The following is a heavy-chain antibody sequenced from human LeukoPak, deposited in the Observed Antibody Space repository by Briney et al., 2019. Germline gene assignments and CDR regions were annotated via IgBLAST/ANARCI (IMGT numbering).Heavy chain of an antibody. D-gene: IGHD6-13*01. CDR1: GFTFSSYA. J-gene: IGHJ6*02. V-gene: IGHV3-30-3*01. Sequence: GGSLRLSCAASGFTFSSYAMHWVRQAPGKGLEWVAVISYDGSNKYYADSVKGRFTISRDNSKNTLYLQMNSLRAEDTAVYYCARGSNVAAAAWDYYYYYGMDVWGQGTTVTVSS. CDR2: ISYDGSNK. CDR3: ARGSNVAAAAWDYYYYYGMDV.